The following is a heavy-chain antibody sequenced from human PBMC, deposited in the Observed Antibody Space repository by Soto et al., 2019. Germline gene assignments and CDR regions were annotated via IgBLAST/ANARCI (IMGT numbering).Heavy chain of an antibody. Sequence: GGSLRLSCAASGFIFTNYAMNWVRQAPGKGLEWVSVIGGRGNSAYYADSVQGRFTISRDNSKNTLSLQMSSLTADDTAIYYCVREGRGSFDFWGRGAMVTVS. CDR1: GFIFTNYA. J-gene: IGHJ3*01. D-gene: IGHD5-12*01. V-gene: IGHV3-23*01. CDR3: VREGRGSFDF. CDR2: IGGRGNSA.